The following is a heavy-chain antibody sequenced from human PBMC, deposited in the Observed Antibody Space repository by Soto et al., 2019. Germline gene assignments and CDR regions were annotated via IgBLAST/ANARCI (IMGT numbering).Heavy chain of an antibody. CDR1: EFTFRNYG. V-gene: IGHV3-33*01. CDR3: ARGRDCYNPDY. D-gene: IGHD2-21*01. J-gene: IGHJ4*02. CDR2: IWYDGSNK. Sequence: QVQLVESGGGVVQPGRSLRLSCAASEFTFRNYGMHWVRQAPGKGLEWMAVIWYDGSNKYYADSVKGRFTISRDNSKNTLYLQMNSLRDEDTAVYYCARGRDCYNPDYWGQGTLVTVSS.